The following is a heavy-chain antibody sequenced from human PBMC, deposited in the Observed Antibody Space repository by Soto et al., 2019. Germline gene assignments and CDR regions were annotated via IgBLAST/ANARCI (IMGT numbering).Heavy chain of an antibody. CDR1: GGSMSNNY. V-gene: IGHV4-59*01. CDR3: ARSLTVTRFDQ. Sequence: QVHLQESGPGLVKPSETLSLFCNVSGGSMSNNYWSWIRQAPGKGREWIGYVFYTGSTNYNPSLKSRVTISVDTSKKYFSLRPSSVTAADTAVYYCARSLTVTRFDQWGQGTRVIVS. J-gene: IGHJ4*02. CDR2: VFYTGST. D-gene: IGHD4-17*01.